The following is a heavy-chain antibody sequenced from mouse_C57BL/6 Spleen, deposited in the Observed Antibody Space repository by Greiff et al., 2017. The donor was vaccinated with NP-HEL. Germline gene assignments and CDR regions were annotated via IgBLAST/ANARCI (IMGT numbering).Heavy chain of an antibody. V-gene: IGHV1-69*01. CDR3: ARQLGRGDY. CDR1: GYTFTSYW. J-gene: IGHJ2*01. D-gene: IGHD4-1*01. CDR2: IDPSDSYT. Sequence: QVQLQQPGAELVMPGASVKLSCKASGYTFTSYWMHWVKQRPGQGLEWIGEIDPSDSYTNYNQKFKGKSTLTVDKSSSTAYMQLSSLTSEDSAVYYCARQLGRGDYWGQGTTLTVSS.